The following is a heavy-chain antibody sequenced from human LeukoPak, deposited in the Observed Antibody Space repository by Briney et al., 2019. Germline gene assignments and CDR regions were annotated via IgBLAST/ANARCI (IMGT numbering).Heavy chain of an antibody. V-gene: IGHV1-3*01. D-gene: IGHD3-16*02. CDR3: AREGGLRLGELSLSGDLKY. Sequence: GASVKVSCKASGYTFTSYAMHWVRQAPGQRLEWMGWINAGNGNTKYSQKFQGRVTITRDTSASTAYMELSSLRSEDTAVYYCAREGGLRLGELSLSGDLKYWGQGTLVTVSS. CDR2: INAGNGNT. CDR1: GYTFTSYA. J-gene: IGHJ4*02.